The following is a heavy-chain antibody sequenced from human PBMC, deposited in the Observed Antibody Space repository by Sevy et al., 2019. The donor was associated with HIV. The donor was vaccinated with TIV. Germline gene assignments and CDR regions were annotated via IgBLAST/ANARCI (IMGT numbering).Heavy chain of an antibody. CDR3: AGDYGDYGDHDAFDI. CDR1: GFTFNSYS. D-gene: IGHD4-17*01. Sequence: GGSLRLSCAASGFTFNSYSMNWVRQAPGKGLEWVSSISSSSSYIYYTNSVKGRFTISRDNVKNSLYLQMNSLRAEDTAVYYCAGDYGDYGDHDAFDIWGQGTMVTVSS. V-gene: IGHV3-21*01. J-gene: IGHJ3*02. CDR2: ISSSSSYI.